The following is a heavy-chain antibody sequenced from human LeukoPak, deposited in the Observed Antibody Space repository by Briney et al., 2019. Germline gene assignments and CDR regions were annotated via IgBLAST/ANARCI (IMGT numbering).Heavy chain of an antibody. D-gene: IGHD4-17*01. CDR1: GFTFGSYA. Sequence: GGSLRLSCAASGFTFGSYAMHWVRQAPGKGLEWVAVISYDGSNKYYADSVKGRFTISRDNSKNTLYLQMNSLRAEDTAVYYCARDPSGSGDPYYFDYWGQGTLVTVSS. CDR2: ISYDGSNK. J-gene: IGHJ4*02. V-gene: IGHV3-30-3*01. CDR3: ARDPSGSGDPYYFDY.